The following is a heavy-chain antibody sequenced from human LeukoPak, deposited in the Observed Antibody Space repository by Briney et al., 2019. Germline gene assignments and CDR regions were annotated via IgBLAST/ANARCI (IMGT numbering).Heavy chain of an antibody. D-gene: IGHD3-16*02. J-gene: IGHJ4*02. CDR1: GFTFSSYG. Sequence: GGSLRLSCAASGFTFSSYGMHWVRQAPGKGLEWVAVIWYDGSNKYYADSVKGRFTISRDNSKNTLYLQMNSLRAEDTAVYYCARGSDYDYVWGSYRYGNYFDYWGQGTLVTVSS. V-gene: IGHV3-33*01. CDR3: ARGSDYDYVWGSYRYGNYFDY. CDR2: IWYDGSNK.